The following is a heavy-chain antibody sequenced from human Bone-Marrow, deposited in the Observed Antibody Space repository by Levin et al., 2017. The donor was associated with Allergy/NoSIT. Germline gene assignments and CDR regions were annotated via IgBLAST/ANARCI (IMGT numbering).Heavy chain of an antibody. J-gene: IGHJ6*02. CDR2: ISSSGSTI. Sequence: PGGSLRLSCAASGFTFSSYEMNWVRQAPGKGLEWVSYISSSGSTIYYADSVKGRFTISRDNAKNSLYLQMNSLRAEDTAVYYCARDRRYSYGYPSYYYYYGMDVWGQGTTVTVSS. CDR1: GFTFSSYE. V-gene: IGHV3-48*03. CDR3: ARDRRYSYGYPSYYYYYGMDV. D-gene: IGHD5-18*01.